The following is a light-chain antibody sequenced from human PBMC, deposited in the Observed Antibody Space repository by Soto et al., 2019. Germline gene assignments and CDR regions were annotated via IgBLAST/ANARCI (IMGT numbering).Light chain of an antibody. CDR3: QQYNKWSRT. CDR2: GAA. CDR1: KRLSSD. J-gene: IGKJ1*01. V-gene: IGKV3-15*01. Sequence: EIVMTQTPATLLVSPGERATLSCRPSKRLSSDLAWYQQKVGQAPRILIYGAATRATGIPARYSGSGSGTKFNFTISSLQSEDFAVYYCQQYNKWSRTFGQGTKVDI.